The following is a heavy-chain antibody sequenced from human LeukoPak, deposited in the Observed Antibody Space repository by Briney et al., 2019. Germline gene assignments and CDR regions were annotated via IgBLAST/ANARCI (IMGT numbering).Heavy chain of an antibody. V-gene: IGHV3-23*01. J-gene: IGHJ3*02. Sequence: GGSLRLSCAASGFTFSSYAMSWVRQAPGKGLEWVSAISGSGGSIYYADSVKGRFTISRDNSKNTLYLQMNSLRVEDTAVYYCAKDHGIYDFWSGYQDAFDIWGQGTMVTVSS. CDR3: AKDHGIYDFWSGYQDAFDI. CDR2: ISGSGGSI. D-gene: IGHD3-3*01. CDR1: GFTFSSYA.